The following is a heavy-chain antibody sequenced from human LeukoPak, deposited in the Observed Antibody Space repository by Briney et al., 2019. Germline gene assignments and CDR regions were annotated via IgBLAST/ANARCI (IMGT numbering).Heavy chain of an antibody. CDR1: GVSISIYY. V-gene: IGHV4-59*01. CDR3: VRDRELNY. D-gene: IGHD1-7*01. CDR2: IYNSGST. J-gene: IGHJ4*02. Sequence: SETLSLTCTVSGVSISIYYWSWIRQPPGKGLEWIGYIYNSGSTSYNPSLKSRATISADTSKNQISLKLSSVTAADTAVYYCVRDRELNYWGQGTLVTVSS.